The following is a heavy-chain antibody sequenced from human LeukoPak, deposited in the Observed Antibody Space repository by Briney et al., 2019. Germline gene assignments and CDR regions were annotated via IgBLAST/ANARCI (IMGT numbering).Heavy chain of an antibody. Sequence: PGGSLRLSCAASGFTFSSYGMHWVRQAPGKGLEWVSSISSSSSYIYYADSVKGRFTISRDNAKNSLYLQMNSLRAEDTAVYYCARVSSVAATLWADYYYYGMDVWGQGTTVTVSS. CDR2: ISSSSSYI. J-gene: IGHJ6*02. V-gene: IGHV3-21*01. D-gene: IGHD2-15*01. CDR1: GFTFSSYG. CDR3: ARVSSVAATLWADYYYYGMDV.